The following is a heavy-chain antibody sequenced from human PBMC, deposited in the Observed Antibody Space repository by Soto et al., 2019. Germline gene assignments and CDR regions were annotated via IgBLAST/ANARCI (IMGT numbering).Heavy chain of an antibody. J-gene: IGHJ4*02. CDR1: GGTFSSYT. V-gene: IGHV1-69*08. D-gene: IGHD3-22*01. CDR2: IIPVLGIA. CDR3: ARDPYYYDSSGYYYRYYFDY. Sequence: QVQLVQSGAEVKKPGSSVKVSCKASGGTFSSYTISWVRQAPGQGLEWMGRIIPVLGIANYAQKFQGRVTIIADKSTSTAYMELSSLRSEDTAVYYCARDPYYYDSSGYYYRYYFDYWGQGTLVTVSS.